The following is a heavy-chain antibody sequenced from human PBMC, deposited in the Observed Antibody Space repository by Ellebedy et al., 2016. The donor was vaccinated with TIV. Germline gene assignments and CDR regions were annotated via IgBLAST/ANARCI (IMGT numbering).Heavy chain of an antibody. V-gene: IGHV4-39*01. CDR3: AEGRSGWYYFDY. D-gene: IGHD6-19*01. J-gene: IGHJ4*02. CDR2: IYYRGNI. CDR1: GGSITTTDCY. Sequence: SETLSLTCTVSGGSITTTDCYWGWIRQPPGKGLEWIGTIYYRGNILYNPSLSLKSRVTVSVDTSNNQFSLRLSSVTAADTAVYYCAEGRSGWYYFDYWGQGTLVTVSS.